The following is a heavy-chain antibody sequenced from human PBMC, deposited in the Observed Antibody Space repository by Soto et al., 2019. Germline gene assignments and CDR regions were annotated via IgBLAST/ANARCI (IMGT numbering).Heavy chain of an antibody. CDR2: ITWNSGDI. D-gene: IGHD6-6*01. Sequence: PGGSLRLSCTASGFTFDDYAMHWARQAPGKGLEWVSGITWNSGDIVYTGSVKGRFAISRDNAKNSLFLQMNSLRAEDTALYYCAKSSGIAGRALDSWGQGTLVTVSS. CDR3: AKSSGIAGRALDS. J-gene: IGHJ4*02. V-gene: IGHV3-9*01. CDR1: GFTFDDYA.